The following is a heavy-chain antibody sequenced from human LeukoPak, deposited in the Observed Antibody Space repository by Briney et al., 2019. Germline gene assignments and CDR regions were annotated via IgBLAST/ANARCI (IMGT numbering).Heavy chain of an antibody. Sequence: SVNLSCKASGYTFTGYYMHWVRQAPGQGLEWMGWINPNSGGTNYAQKFQGRVTMTRDTSISTVYMELSRLRSDDTAVYYCARDQEGDSSQVDYWGPGTLATVSS. J-gene: IGHJ4*02. V-gene: IGHV1-2*02. CDR2: INPNSGGT. CDR3: ARDQEGDSSQVDY. D-gene: IGHD3-22*01. CDR1: GYTFTGYY.